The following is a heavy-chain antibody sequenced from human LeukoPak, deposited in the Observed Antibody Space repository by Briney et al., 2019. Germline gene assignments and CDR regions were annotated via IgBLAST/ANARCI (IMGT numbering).Heavy chain of an antibody. D-gene: IGHD3-16*01. J-gene: IGHJ4*02. Sequence: PSETLSLTCTVSGGSISSYYWSWIRQPPGKGLEWIGYIYYSGSTNYNPSLKSRVTISVDTSKNQFSLKLSSVTAADTAVYYCARDGGVGQGGGGFDYWGQGTLVTVSS. CDR1: GGSISSYY. CDR2: IYYSGST. V-gene: IGHV4-59*01. CDR3: ARDGGVGQGGGGFDY.